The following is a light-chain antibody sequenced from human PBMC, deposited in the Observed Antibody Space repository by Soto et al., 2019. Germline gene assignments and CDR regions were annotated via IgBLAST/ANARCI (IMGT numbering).Light chain of an antibody. CDR2: GAA. CDR3: QQYNNWPAWT. Sequence: EIVMTQSPATLSVSPGERATLSCRASQSVSSNLAWYQQKPGQAPRLLIYGAATRATGITARFSGSGSGTQFTLNISSLQSEDFAVYYCQQYNNWPAWTFGQGTKVEIK. V-gene: IGKV3-15*01. CDR1: QSVSSN. J-gene: IGKJ1*01.